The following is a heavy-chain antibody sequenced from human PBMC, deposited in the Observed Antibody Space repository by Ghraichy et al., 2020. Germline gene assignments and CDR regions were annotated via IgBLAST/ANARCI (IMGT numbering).Heavy chain of an antibody. CDR3: AKIYASGSYYRWFAY. CDR2: IKEDGSEI. CDR1: GFTFSSYW. J-gene: IGHJ4*02. V-gene: IGHV3-7*03. D-gene: IGHD3-10*01. Sequence: GESLNISCAASGFTFSSYWMTWVRQAPGKGLEWVANIKEDGSEIHYVDSVKGRFAISRDNAKNSLFLQMNSLRADDTAVYYCAKIYASGSYYRWFAYWGQGTLVTVSS.